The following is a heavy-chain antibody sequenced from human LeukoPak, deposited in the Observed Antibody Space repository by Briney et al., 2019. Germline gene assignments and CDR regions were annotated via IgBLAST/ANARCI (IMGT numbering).Heavy chain of an antibody. CDR3: ARVEIADAFDI. CDR1: GGSFSGYY. V-gene: IGHV4-34*01. Sequence: SETLSLTCAVYGGSFSGYYWSWIRQPPGKGLEWIGEINHSGSTNYNPSLKSRVTISVDTSKNQFSLKLSSVTAADTAVYYCARVEIADAFDIWGQGTMVTVSS. J-gene: IGHJ3*02. CDR2: INHSGST. D-gene: IGHD5-24*01.